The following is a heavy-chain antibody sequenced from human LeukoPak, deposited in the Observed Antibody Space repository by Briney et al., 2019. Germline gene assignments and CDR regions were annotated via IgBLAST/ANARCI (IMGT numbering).Heavy chain of an antibody. V-gene: IGHV1-69*06. J-gene: IGHJ4*02. CDR3: ARSQSSSRYSGFVYFDY. D-gene: IGHD6-13*01. Sequence: SVKVSCKASGGTFSSYAISWVRQAPGQGLEWMGGIIPIFGTANYAQKFQGRVTITADKSTSTAYMELSSLRSEDTAVYYCARSQSSSRYSGFVYFDYWGQGTLVTVSS. CDR2: IIPIFGTA. CDR1: GGTFSSYA.